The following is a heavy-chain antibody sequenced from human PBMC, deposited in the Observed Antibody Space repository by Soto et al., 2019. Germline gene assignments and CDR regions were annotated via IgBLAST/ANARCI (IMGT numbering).Heavy chain of an antibody. D-gene: IGHD1-26*01. J-gene: IGHJ6*02. Sequence: GGSMRLSCAASGLNFSNYWMSWVRQAPGKGLERVSAISGSGGSTYYADSVKGRFTISRDNSKNTLYLQMNRLRAEDTAVYYCAKGGIGSYLEFYYYYGMDVWGQGTTVTVSS. CDR1: GLNFSNYW. V-gene: IGHV3-23*01. CDR3: AKGGIGSYLEFYYYYGMDV. CDR2: ISGSGGST.